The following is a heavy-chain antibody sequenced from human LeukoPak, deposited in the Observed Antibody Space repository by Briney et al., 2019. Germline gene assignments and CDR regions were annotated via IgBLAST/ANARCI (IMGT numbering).Heavy chain of an antibody. V-gene: IGHV4-61*01. CDR2: IYYSGST. CDR1: GGSVSSGSYY. J-gene: IGHJ6*04. D-gene: IGHD3-9*01. CDR3: ARGDYDILTRTYYHYYYGMDV. Sequence: SETLSLTCTVSGGSVSSGSYYWSWIRQPPGKGLEWIGYIYYSGSTNYNPSLKSRVTISVDTSKNQFSLKLSSVTAADTAVYYCARGDYDILTRTYYHYYYGMDVWGKGTTVTVSS.